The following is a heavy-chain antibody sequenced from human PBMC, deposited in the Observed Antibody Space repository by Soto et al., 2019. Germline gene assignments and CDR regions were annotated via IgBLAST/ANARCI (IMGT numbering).Heavy chain of an antibody. V-gene: IGHV2-70*11. D-gene: IGHD3-22*01. J-gene: IGHJ4*02. CDR3: ARETYYYDSSRLFFFDY. Sequence: SGPTLVNPTQTLTLTCTFSGFSLSTSGMCVSWIRRPPGKALEWLARIDWDDDKYYSTSLKTRLTISKDTSKNQVVLTMTNMDPVDTATYYCARETYYYDSSRLFFFDYWGQGTLVTVSS. CDR2: IDWDDDK. CDR1: GFSLSTSGMC.